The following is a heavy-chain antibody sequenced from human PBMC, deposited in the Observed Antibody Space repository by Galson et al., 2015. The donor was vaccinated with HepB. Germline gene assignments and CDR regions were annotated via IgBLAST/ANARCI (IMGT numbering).Heavy chain of an antibody. J-gene: IGHJ4*02. V-gene: IGHV3-23*01. Sequence: LRLSCAAAGVTFSSYAMYWVRQAPGQGLVWVSGVSASGDSTYYADSVKGRFTISRDNSKNTLYLQMNSLRAEDTAVYYCAKDLVGATGYWGQGTLVTVSS. CDR2: VSASGDST. CDR3: AKDLVGATGY. CDR1: GVTFSSYA. D-gene: IGHD1-26*01.